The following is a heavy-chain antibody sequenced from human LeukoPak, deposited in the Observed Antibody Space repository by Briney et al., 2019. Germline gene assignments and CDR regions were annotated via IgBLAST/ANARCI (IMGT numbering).Heavy chain of an antibody. V-gene: IGHV3-30*18. CDR1: GFPFSDYG. D-gene: IGHD3-16*01. CDR2: ISHDGNNK. Sequence: PGGSLRLSCAASGFPFSDYGMYWVRQAPGKGLEWLAVISHDGNNKYYAESVKGLIAISRDNSMNSLYLQMNSLRAEDTAVYYCAKVRWGSDNALDSWGQGTLVTGSS. CDR3: AKVRWGSDNALDS. J-gene: IGHJ4*02.